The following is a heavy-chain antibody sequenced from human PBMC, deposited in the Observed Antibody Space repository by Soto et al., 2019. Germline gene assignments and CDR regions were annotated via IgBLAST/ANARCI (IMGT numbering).Heavy chain of an antibody. CDR1: GFTFSGYS. D-gene: IGHD5-12*01. V-gene: IGHV3-48*01. Sequence: PGGSLRLSCAASGFTFSGYSMNWVRQAPGKGLKWVSYITSSSSTIYYADPVKGRFTISRDNAKSLLYLQMNSPRAEDTAVYYCVRRSASGSAGMDVWGQGTTVTVSS. CDR3: VRRSASGSAGMDV. CDR2: ITSSSSTI. J-gene: IGHJ6*02.